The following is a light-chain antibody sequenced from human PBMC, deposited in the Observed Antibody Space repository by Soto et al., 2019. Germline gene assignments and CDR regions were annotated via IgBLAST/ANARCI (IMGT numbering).Light chain of an antibody. CDR1: SSDVGGYKY. J-gene: IGLJ1*01. Sequence: QSALTLPRSVSGSPGQSVTISCTGTSSDVGGYKYVSWYQQKPGKAPKLIIYGVSRWPSGVPNRFSGSKSGNRASLTISGLQAEDEGDYYCCSYAGGPEVFGTGTKVTVL. V-gene: IGLV2-11*01. CDR2: GVS. CDR3: CSYAGGPEV.